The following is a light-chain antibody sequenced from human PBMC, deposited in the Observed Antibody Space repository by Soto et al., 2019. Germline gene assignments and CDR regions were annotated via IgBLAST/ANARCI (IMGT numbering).Light chain of an antibody. CDR1: SSDVGGFNY. CDR2: DVT. Sequence: QSALTQPASVSGSPGQSITISCTGTSSDVGGFNYVSWYQQHPGKAPKLMIYDVTNRPSGVSYRFSGSKSGTTASLTISGIQAEDEAEYYCNSYTSSSTDVFGTGTKLTVL. CDR3: NSYTSSSTDV. V-gene: IGLV2-14*03. J-gene: IGLJ1*01.